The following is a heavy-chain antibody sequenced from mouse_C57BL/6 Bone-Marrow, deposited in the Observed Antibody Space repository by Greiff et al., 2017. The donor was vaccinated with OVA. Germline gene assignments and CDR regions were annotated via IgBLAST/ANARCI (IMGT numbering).Heavy chain of an antibody. V-gene: IGHV1-52*01. Sequence: QVQLQQPGAELVRPGSSVKLSCKASGYTFTSYWMHWVKQRPIQGLEWIGNIDPSDSETHYNQKFKDKATLTVDKSSSTAYMQLSSLTSEDSAVYYCARSPLYGNYFDYWGQGTTLTVSS. J-gene: IGHJ2*01. CDR1: GYTFTSYW. D-gene: IGHD2-1*01. CDR3: ARSPLYGNYFDY. CDR2: IDPSDSET.